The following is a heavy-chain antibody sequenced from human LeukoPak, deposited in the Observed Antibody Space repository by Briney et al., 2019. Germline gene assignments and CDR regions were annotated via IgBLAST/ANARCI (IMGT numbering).Heavy chain of an antibody. CDR1: GFTVSSNY. V-gene: IGHV3-66*01. D-gene: IGHD4-23*01. CDR3: ARGYGGNTYYGMDV. J-gene: IGHJ6*02. CDR2: FYSGGST. Sequence: GGSLRLSCAASGFTVSSNYMSWVRQAPGKGLEWVSMFYSGGSTYYADSVEGRFTISRDNSKNTLYLQMNSLRAEDTAVYYCARGYGGNTYYGMDVWGQGTTVTVSS.